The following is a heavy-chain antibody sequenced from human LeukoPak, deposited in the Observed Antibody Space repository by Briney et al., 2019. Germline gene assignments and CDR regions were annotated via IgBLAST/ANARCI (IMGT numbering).Heavy chain of an antibody. J-gene: IGHJ3*02. D-gene: IGHD3-22*01. V-gene: IGHV1-69*13. CDR1: GGTFSSYA. CDR3: ARDLRIHYYDSSGYFGDAFDI. Sequence: GASVKVSCKASGGTFSSYAISWVRQAPGQGLEWMGGIIPIFGTANYAQKFQGRVTITADESTSTAYMELSSLRSEDTAVYYCARDLRIHYYDSSGYFGDAFDIWGQGTMVTVSS. CDR2: IIPIFGTA.